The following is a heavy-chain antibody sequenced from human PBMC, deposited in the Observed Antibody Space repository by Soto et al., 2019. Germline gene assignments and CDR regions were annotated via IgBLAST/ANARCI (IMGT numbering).Heavy chain of an antibody. J-gene: IGHJ4*02. V-gene: IGHV4-59*01. CDR2: TYYTGST. CDR3: ARAYDILTGSLFDY. D-gene: IGHD3-9*01. CDR1: GGSISSYY. Sequence: PSETLSLTCTVSGGSISSYYWSWIRQPPGKGLEWIGYTYYTGSTNYNPSLKSRVTISVDTSKNQFSLKLNSVTAADTAVYYCARAYDILTGSLFDYWGQGTLLTVSS.